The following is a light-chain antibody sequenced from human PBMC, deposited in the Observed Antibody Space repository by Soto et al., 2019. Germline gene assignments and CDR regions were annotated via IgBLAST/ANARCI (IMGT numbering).Light chain of an antibody. Sequence: QSALTQPASVSESPGQSITISCTGTSNDIGGYNYVSWYQHHPGKAPKLMIYEVTNRPSGVSNRFSGSKSGNTASLTISGLQAEDEGDYYCSSYTSSNTRYVFGTGTKLTVL. J-gene: IGLJ1*01. CDR3: SSYTSSNTRYV. CDR1: SNDIGGYNY. CDR2: EVT. V-gene: IGLV2-14*01.